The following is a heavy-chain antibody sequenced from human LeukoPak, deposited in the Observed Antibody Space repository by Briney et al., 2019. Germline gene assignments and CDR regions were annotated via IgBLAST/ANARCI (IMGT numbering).Heavy chain of an antibody. CDR3: ARRQGLRTAAPTHWYFDL. CDR2: IYYSGST. J-gene: IGHJ2*01. CDR1: GGSLSSGDYY. Sequence: PSETLSLTCTVSGGSLSSGDYYWSWIRQPPGKGLEWIGYIYYSGSTYYNPSLKSRVTISVNTSKNQFSLKLSSVTAADTAVYYCARRQGLRTAAPTHWYFDLWGRGTLVTVSS. V-gene: IGHV4-30-4*02. D-gene: IGHD6-25*01.